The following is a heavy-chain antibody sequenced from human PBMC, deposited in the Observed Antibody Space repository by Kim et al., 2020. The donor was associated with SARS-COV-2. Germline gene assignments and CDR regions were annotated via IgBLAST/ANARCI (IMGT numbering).Heavy chain of an antibody. Sequence: GGSLRLSCAASGFTFSSYAMSWVRQAPGKGLEWVSAISGSGGSTYYADSVKGRFTISRDNSKNTLYLQMNSLRAEDTAVYYCAKAGLLWFGELLDWFDPWGQGTLVTVSS. CDR1: GFTFSSYA. CDR3: AKAGLLWFGELLDWFDP. D-gene: IGHD3-10*01. CDR2: ISGSGGST. V-gene: IGHV3-23*01. J-gene: IGHJ5*02.